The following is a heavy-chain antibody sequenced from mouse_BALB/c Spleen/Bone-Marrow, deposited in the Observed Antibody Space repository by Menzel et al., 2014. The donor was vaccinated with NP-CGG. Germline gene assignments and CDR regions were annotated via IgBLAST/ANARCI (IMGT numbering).Heavy chain of an antibody. CDR3: ARGWYFDY. V-gene: IGHV5-6-3*01. Sequence: EVKLMESGGGLVQPGGSLKLSCAASGFTFSSYGMSWVRQTPDKRLELVATINSNGGCTDYPDSVKGRFTISRDNAKNTLYLQMSSLNSEDTAMYYCARGWYFDYWGQGTSLTVSS. CDR2: INSNGGCT. CDR1: GFTFSSYG. J-gene: IGHJ2*03.